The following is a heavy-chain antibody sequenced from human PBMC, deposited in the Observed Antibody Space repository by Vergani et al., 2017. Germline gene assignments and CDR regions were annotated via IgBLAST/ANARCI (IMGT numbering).Heavy chain of an antibody. CDR3: AAGRDGYNFFDY. CDR1: GGSISSGGYS. CDR2: IYHSGST. Sequence: QVQLQESGSGLVKPSQTLSLTCAVSGGSISSGGYSWSWIRQPPGKGLEWIGYIYHSGSTYYNPSLKSRVTISVDRSKNQFSLKLSSVTAADTAVYYCAAGRDGYNFFDYWGQGTLVTVSS. J-gene: IGHJ4*02. V-gene: IGHV4-30-2*01. D-gene: IGHD5-24*01.